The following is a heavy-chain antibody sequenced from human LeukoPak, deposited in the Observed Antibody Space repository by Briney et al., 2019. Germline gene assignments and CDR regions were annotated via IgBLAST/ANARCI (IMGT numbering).Heavy chain of an antibody. CDR2: IYYSGST. D-gene: IGHD1/OR15-1a*01. CDR1: GYSISSGYY. Sequence: SETLSLTCTVSGYSISSGYYWGWIRQPPVKGLEWIGSIYYSGSTYYKTSLKSRVTVSVDTSKNQFSLKLTSVTAADTAVYYCARATGTTMVGWFDPWGQGTLVIVSS. J-gene: IGHJ5*02. V-gene: IGHV4-38-2*02. CDR3: ARATGTTMVGWFDP.